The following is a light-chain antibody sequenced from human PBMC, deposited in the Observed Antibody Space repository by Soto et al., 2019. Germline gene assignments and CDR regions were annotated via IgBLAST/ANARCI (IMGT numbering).Light chain of an antibody. V-gene: IGKV1-9*01. CDR3: QQLNNYPFT. CDR2: AAS. CDR1: QGISSY. Sequence: EIQLTQSPSFLSSSVGDRVTITCRASQGISSYLAWYQQKPGKAPHLLIYAASTLQSRVPSRFSGSGSGTEFTLTISSLQPDDFANYYYQQLNNYPFTFGPGNKVDIK. J-gene: IGKJ3*01.